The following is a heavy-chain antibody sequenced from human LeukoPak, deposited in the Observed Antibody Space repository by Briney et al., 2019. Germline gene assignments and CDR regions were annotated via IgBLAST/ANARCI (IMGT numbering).Heavy chain of an antibody. J-gene: IGHJ4*02. CDR2: SYFSGST. CDR1: GGSIRTIGYY. Sequence: PSETLSLTCTVSGGSIRTIGYYWVWIRQPPGKGLEWVGSSYFSGSTNYNPSLKSRVKISVDTSKNQFSLKLSSVTASDTALYYCAAIVGATYFDYWGQGTLVTVSS. V-gene: IGHV4-39*01. D-gene: IGHD1-26*01. CDR3: AAIVGATYFDY.